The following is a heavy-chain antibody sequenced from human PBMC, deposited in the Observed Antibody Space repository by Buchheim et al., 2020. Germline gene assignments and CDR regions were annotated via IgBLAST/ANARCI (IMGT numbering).Heavy chain of an antibody. V-gene: IGHV3-30*18. CDR2: ISYDGSNK. J-gene: IGHJ4*02. Sequence: QVQLVESGGGVVQPGRSLRLSCAASGFTFSSYGMHWVRQAPGKGLEWVAVISYDGSNKYYADSVKGRFTISRDNSKNTLYLQMNNLRAEDTAVYYCAKPSGYSYGDLDYWGQGTL. CDR1: GFTFSSYG. D-gene: IGHD5-18*01. CDR3: AKPSGYSYGDLDY.